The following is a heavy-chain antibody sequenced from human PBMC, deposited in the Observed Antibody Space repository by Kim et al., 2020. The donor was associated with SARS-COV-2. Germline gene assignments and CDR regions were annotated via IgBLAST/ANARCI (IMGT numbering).Heavy chain of an antibody. CDR1: GGSISSSSYY. D-gene: IGHD3-10*01. CDR2: IYYSGST. CDR3: ARSSPITMVRGVTQSDAFDI. J-gene: IGHJ3*02. Sequence: SETLSLTCTVSGGSISSSSYYWGWIRQPPGKGLEWIGSIYYSGSTYYNPSLKSRVTISVDTSKNQFSLKLSSVTAADTAVYYCARSSPITMVRGVTQSDAFDIWGQGTMVTVSS. V-gene: IGHV4-39*01.